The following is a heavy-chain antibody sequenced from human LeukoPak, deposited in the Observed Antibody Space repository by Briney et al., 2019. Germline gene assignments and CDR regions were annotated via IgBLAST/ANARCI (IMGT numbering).Heavy chain of an antibody. CDR1: GFILSNCA. Sequence: GGSLRLSCAASGFILSNCAMTWVRQAPGKGLEWVSGIDTKGTRTYYADSVKGRFTISRDNSKNTVSLQMNSLRAEDTAVYYCAKSDCGSDGCKLLNYWGQGTLVMASS. V-gene: IGHV3-23*05. CDR2: IDTKGTRT. CDR3: AKSDCGSDGCKLLNY. D-gene: IGHD2-21*01. J-gene: IGHJ4*02.